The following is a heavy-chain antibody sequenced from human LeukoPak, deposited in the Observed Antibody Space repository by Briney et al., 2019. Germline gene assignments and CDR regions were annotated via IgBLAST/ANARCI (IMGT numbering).Heavy chain of an antibody. CDR3: AKDFGRNLGGPGY. CDR1: GFTFSTYT. CDR2: ISDNGGRT. Sequence: GGSLSLSCAACGFTFSTYTMAWVSQAPGGGLAWVSGISDNGGRTYYADSVKGRFAISRDDSKSTLYLQMNSLRGEDTAVYYCAKDFGRNLGGPGYWGRGTLVIVSS. D-gene: IGHD1-14*01. V-gene: IGHV3-23*01. J-gene: IGHJ4*02.